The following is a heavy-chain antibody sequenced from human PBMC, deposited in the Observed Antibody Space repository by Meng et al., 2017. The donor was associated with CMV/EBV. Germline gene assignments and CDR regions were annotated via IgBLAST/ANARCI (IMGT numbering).Heavy chain of an antibody. D-gene: IGHD6-6*01. V-gene: IGHV3-21*01. J-gene: IGHJ6*02. CDR3: ARDGGVRSSSSSLHYYYGMDV. Sequence: GESLKISCAASGFTFSSYSMNWVRQAPGKGLEWVSSISSSGSYIYYADSVKGRFTISRDNAKNSLYLQMNSLRAEDTAVYYCARDGGVRSSSSSLHYYYGMDVWGQGTTVTVSS. CDR1: GFTFSSYS. CDR2: ISSSGSYI.